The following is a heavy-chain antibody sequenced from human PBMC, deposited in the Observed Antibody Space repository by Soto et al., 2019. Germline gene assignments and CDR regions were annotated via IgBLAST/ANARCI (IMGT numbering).Heavy chain of an antibody. J-gene: IGHJ4*02. Sequence: QVQLVQSGAEVKKPGSSVKVSCKASGGTFSSYAISWVRQASGQGLEWMGGIIPIFGTANYAQKFQGRVTITADESTSTAYMELSSLRSEDTAVYYCASGKPVYCDYPLGYFDYWGQGTLVTVSS. D-gene: IGHD4-17*01. V-gene: IGHV1-69*12. CDR3: ASGKPVYCDYPLGYFDY. CDR1: GGTFSSYA. CDR2: IIPIFGTA.